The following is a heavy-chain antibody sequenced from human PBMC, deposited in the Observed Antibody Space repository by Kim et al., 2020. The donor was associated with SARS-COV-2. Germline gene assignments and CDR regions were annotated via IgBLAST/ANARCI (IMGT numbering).Heavy chain of an antibody. V-gene: IGHV4-34*01. D-gene: IGHD5-12*01. CDR2: INHSGST. J-gene: IGHJ4*02. Sequence: SETLSLTCAVYGGSLSGYYWSWIRQPPGKGLEWIGEINHSGSTNYNPSLKSRVTISVDTSKNQFSLKLSSVTAADTAVYYCARGPYGGYTFGYWGQGTLVTVSS. CDR1: GGSLSGYY. CDR3: ARGPYGGYTFGY.